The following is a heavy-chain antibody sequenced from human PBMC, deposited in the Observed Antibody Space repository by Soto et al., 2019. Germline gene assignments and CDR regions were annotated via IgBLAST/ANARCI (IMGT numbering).Heavy chain of an antibody. CDR1: GFTFSSYV. J-gene: IGHJ4*02. Sequence: PGGSLRLSCSASGFTFSSYVMHWVRQAPGKGLEWVAVISYDGSNKYYADSVKGRFTISRDNSKNTLYLQMNSLRAEDTAVYYCATHGPSPGTSPRDYWGQGTLVTVSS. D-gene: IGHD3-10*01. CDR3: ATHGPSPGTSPRDY. V-gene: IGHV3-30*03. CDR2: ISYDGSNK.